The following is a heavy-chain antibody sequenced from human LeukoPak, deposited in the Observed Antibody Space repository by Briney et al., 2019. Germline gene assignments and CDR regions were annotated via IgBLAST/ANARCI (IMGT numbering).Heavy chain of an antibody. D-gene: IGHD5-12*01. V-gene: IGHV3-7*01. CDR3: AKGGHFNFDY. Sequence: GGSLRLSCAASGFTFSTYWMKWVRQAPGKGLEWVASIKEDGSDKYYVDSVKGRFSISRDNAKNSLYLQMNSLRTEDTTVYYCAKGGHFNFDYWGQGTLVTVSS. J-gene: IGHJ4*02. CDR1: GFTFSTYW. CDR2: IKEDGSDK.